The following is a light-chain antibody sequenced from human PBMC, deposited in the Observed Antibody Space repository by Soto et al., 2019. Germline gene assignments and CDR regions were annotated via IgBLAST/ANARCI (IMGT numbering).Light chain of an antibody. CDR1: QSLLHSNGYNY. CDR2: LGS. CDR3: MQALQTQYT. J-gene: IGKJ2*01. V-gene: IGKV2-28*01. Sequence: DIVMTQSPLSLPVTPGEPASISCRSSQSLLHSNGYNYLDWYLQKPGQSPQLLICLGSNRASGVPDRFSGSGSGTDFTLKSSRVEAEDVGVYDCMQALQTQYTLGQGTKLEIK.